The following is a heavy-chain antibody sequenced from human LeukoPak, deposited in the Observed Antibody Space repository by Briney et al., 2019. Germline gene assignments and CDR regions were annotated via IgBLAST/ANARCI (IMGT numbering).Heavy chain of an antibody. CDR1: GGSISRSGYY. V-gene: IGHV4-31*03. D-gene: IGHD6-6*01. CDR2: IYYSGST. J-gene: IGHJ6*02. Sequence: SSETLSLTCTVSGGSISRSGYYWSWIRQHPGKGLEWIGYIYYSGSTYYNPSLKSRVTISVDTAKNQFSLKLSSVTAADTAMYYCARDLRSSSSSGINYYGMDVWGQGTTVTVSS. CDR3: ARDLRSSSSSGINYYGMDV.